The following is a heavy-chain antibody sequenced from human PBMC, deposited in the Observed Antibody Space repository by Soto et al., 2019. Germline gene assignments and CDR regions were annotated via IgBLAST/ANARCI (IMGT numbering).Heavy chain of an antibody. CDR2: ISTSSSYI. V-gene: IGHV3-21*01. CDR1: GFTFSSYS. Sequence: GGSLRLSCAASGFTFSSYSMNWVRQAPGKGLEWVSSISTSSSYIYYADSVKGRFTISRDNSKNTLYLQMNSLRAEDTAVYYGARDMNQYRGSYLDYWGQGTLVTVS. D-gene: IGHD1-26*01. CDR3: ARDMNQYRGSYLDY. J-gene: IGHJ4*02.